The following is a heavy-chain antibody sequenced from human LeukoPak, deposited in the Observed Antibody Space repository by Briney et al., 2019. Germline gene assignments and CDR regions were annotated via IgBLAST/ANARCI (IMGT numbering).Heavy chain of an antibody. CDR1: GFSLSTSGVS. D-gene: IGHD6-6*01. CDR2: IFWNDDK. V-gene: IGHV2-5*01. J-gene: IGHJ3*02. CDR3: AHRRSYTSSSVAFDI. Sequence: ESGPTLVNPTQTLTLTCTSTGFSLSTSGVSVGWIRQPPGKALEWLALIFWNDDKRYIPSLKSRLTIAKDTSKNQVLLTMTNMDPVDTATYYCAHRRSYTSSSVAFDIWGQGTVVTVSS.